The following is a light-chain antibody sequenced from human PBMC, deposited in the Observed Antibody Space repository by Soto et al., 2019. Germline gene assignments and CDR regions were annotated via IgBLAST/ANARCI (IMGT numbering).Light chain of an antibody. CDR2: EVS. J-gene: IGLJ1*01. CDR1: SSDVGRYNY. CDR3: SSYAGSSHYV. Sequence: QSALPQPPSASGSPGQSVTISCTGTSSDVGRYNYISWYQQHPGKAPKLMIYEVSKRPSGVPDRFSGSKSGNTASLTVSGLQAEDEADYYCSSYAGSSHYVFGTGTSSPS. V-gene: IGLV2-8*01.